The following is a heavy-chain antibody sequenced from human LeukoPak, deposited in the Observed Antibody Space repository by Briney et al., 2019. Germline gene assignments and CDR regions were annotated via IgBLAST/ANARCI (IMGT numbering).Heavy chain of an antibody. CDR3: ATGTSWYYYY. CDR1: VGSISNDKW. CDR2: MYHSRST. Sequence: SETLSLTCAVSVGSISNDKWWSWVRQCPVKGLEWIGEMYHSRSTNYNPSLKSRVTISVDKSNNQFSLKLISVTAADTAMYYCATGTSWYYYYWGQGTLVTVSS. D-gene: IGHD6-13*01. V-gene: IGHV4-4*02. J-gene: IGHJ4*02.